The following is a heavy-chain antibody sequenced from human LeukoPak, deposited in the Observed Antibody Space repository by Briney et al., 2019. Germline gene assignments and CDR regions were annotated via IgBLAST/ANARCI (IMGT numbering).Heavy chain of an antibody. J-gene: IGHJ4*02. CDR2: ISSGSDTV. D-gene: IGHD3-3*01. V-gene: IGHV3-48*02. CDR3: ARDPRLRFSGWFLPPFDY. Sequence: GGSLRLSCAASGFSFSSYNMNWVRQAPGKGLEWICYISSGSDTVYYADSVKGRFTMSRDNAKNSLSLQMNSLRDEDTAVYYCARDPRLRFSGWFLPPFDYWGQGTLVTVSS. CDR1: GFSFSSYN.